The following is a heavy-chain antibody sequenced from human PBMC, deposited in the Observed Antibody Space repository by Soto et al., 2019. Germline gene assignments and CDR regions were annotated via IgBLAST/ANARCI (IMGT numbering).Heavy chain of an antibody. J-gene: IGHJ6*02. CDR1: GFTFSGYS. D-gene: IGHD2-15*01. CDR3: TQIVVVAASWTVDL. V-gene: IGHV3-30*03. Sequence: GGSLRLSCAASGFTFSGYSMHWVRQVPGKGLEWVAVISYDGNKKSYADSVKGRFTISRDNSKNTLFLQMNSLRSEDTAVYFCTQIVVVAASWTVDLWGHGTTVTVSS. CDR2: ISYDGNKK.